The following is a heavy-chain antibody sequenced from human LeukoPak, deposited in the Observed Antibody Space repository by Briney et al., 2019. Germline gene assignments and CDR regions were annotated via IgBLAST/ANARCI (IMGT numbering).Heavy chain of an antibody. CDR3: TTDRVITARPAFDS. V-gene: IGHV3-15*01. Sequence: PGGSLRLSCATSGISFTNAWMTWVRQAPGKGLEWVGRIKSKTDGGTIDYAAPVKGRFTILRDDSKMTLYLQMNSLKIGDTAVYYCTTDRVITARPAFDSWGQGTLVIVSS. CDR1: GISFTNAW. D-gene: IGHD6-6*01. J-gene: IGHJ4*02. CDR2: IKSKTDGGTI.